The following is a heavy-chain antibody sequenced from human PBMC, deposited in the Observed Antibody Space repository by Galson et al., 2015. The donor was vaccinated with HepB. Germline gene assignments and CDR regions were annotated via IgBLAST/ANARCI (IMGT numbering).Heavy chain of an antibody. CDR2: ISAYNRNT. CDR1: GYTFSSYS. J-gene: IGHJ5*02. V-gene: IGHV1-18*01. D-gene: IGHD2-15*01. CDR3: AGGALTVVVGATQNNWFDP. Sequence: SVKVSCKASGYTFSSYSITWVRQAPGQGLEWMGWISAYNRNTDFAQKFQGRVTMTTDTSTNTAYMELRSRRFDDTAVYYCAGGALTVVVGATQNNWFDPWGQGTLVTVSS.